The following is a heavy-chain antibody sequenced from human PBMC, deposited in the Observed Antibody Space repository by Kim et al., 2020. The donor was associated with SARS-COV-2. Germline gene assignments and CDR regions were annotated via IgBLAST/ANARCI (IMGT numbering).Heavy chain of an antibody. J-gene: IGHJ4*02. CDR2: IYPGDSDT. CDR1: GYSFTSYW. V-gene: IGHV5-51*01. Sequence: GESLKISCKGSGYSFTSYWIGWVRQMPGKGLEWMGIIYPGDSDTRYSPSFQGQVTISADKSIITAYLQWSSLKASDTAMYYCARLRDYVWGSYRVDYWGQGTLVTVSS. D-gene: IGHD3-16*02. CDR3: ARLRDYVWGSYRVDY.